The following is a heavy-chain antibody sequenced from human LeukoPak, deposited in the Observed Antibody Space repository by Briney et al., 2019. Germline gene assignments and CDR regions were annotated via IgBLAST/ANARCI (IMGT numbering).Heavy chain of an antibody. J-gene: IGHJ3*02. D-gene: IGHD3-22*01. V-gene: IGHV1-69*13. CDR1: GGTFSSYA. CDR3: ARGAVITGHDAFDI. Sequence: ASVKVSCKASGGTFSSYAISWVRQAPGQGLEWMGGIIPIFTTANYAQKFQGRVTITADESTSTAYMELSSLRSEDTAVYYCARGAVITGHDAFDIWGQGTMVTVSS. CDR2: IIPIFTTA.